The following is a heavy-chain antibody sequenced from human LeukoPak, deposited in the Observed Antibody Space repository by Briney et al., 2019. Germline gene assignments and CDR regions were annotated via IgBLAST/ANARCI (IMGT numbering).Heavy chain of an antibody. Sequence: ASVKVSCKTSGYTFTDYYMHWVRQAPGQGLEWMGWINPNSGGTKYAQNFQGRVTMTRDTSISTAYMELSSLRSDDTAVYYCASVYSSGWYWDYWGQGTLVTFSA. CDR3: ASVYSSGWYWDY. CDR1: GYTFTDYY. D-gene: IGHD6-19*01. V-gene: IGHV1-2*02. J-gene: IGHJ4*02. CDR2: INPNSGGT.